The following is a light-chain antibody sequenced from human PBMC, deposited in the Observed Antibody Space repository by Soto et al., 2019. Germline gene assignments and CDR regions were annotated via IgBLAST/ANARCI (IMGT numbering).Light chain of an antibody. CDR1: QSVDSN. Sequence: EIVMTQSPATLSVSPGERATFSCRASQSVDSNLAWYQQKPGQAPRLLIYGASIRATGIPARFSGSGSGTEFTLTISSLQSEDIAGYYCQQFHNWPPWTFGQGTKVEIK. CDR3: QQFHNWPPWT. CDR2: GAS. J-gene: IGKJ1*01. V-gene: IGKV3-15*01.